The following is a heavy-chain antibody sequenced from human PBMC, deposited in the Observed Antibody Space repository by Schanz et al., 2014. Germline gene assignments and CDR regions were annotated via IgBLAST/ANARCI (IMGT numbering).Heavy chain of an antibody. D-gene: IGHD6-19*01. J-gene: IGHJ4*02. CDR2: IHYSGNT. V-gene: IGHV4-61*05. CDR3: AREYSSFDY. CDR1: GASIRSNNYY. Sequence: QPQLQESGPGLVKPSETLSLTCAVSGASIRSNNYYCAWIRQTPGKGLEWIGYIHYSGNTNYNPSLKSRVTISLDTSKNQFSLKVNSVTAADTAAYYCAREYSSFDYWGQGTLVTVSS.